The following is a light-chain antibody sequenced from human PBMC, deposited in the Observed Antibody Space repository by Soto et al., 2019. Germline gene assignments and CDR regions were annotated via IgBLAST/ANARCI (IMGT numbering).Light chain of an antibody. Sequence: DIVMTQSPATLSVSAGERATLSCRASQSVSSTLAWYQQKPGQAPSLLIYDASTRATGIPARFSGSGSGTEFTLTVNSLQSEDFAVYYCQQYNNWPLTFGGGTKVDIK. CDR1: QSVSST. V-gene: IGKV3-15*01. J-gene: IGKJ4*01. CDR2: DAS. CDR3: QQYNNWPLT.